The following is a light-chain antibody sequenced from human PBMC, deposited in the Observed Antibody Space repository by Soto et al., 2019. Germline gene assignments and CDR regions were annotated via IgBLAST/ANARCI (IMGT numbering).Light chain of an antibody. V-gene: IGLV2-8*01. Sequence: QSALTQPPSASGSPGQSVTISCTGTSSDVGGYKYVYWYQQHPGTAPKLMIFEVNKRPSGVPDRFSGSKSGNTASLTVSGLQAEDEADYYCSSYAGINNLGVFGTGTKLTVL. CDR1: SSDVGGYKY. CDR2: EVN. CDR3: SSYAGINNLGV. J-gene: IGLJ1*01.